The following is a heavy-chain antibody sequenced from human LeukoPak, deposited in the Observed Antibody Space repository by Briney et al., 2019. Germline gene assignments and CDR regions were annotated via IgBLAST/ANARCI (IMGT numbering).Heavy chain of an antibody. V-gene: IGHV4-61*02. CDR2: IYTSGST. D-gene: IGHD4-17*01. CDR1: GGSISSGSCY. Sequence: SETLSLTCTVSGGSISSGSCYWSWIRQPAGKGLEWIGRIYTSGSTNYNPSLKSRVTISVDTSKNQFSLKLSSVTAADTAVYYCARDGGSYCDYGWVFDYWGQGTPVTVSS. CDR3: ARDGGSYCDYGWVFDY. J-gene: IGHJ4*02.